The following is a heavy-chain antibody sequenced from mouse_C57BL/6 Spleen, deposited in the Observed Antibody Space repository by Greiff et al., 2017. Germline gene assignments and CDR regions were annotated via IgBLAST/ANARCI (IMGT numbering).Heavy chain of an antibody. CDR1: GYTFTSYW. Sequence: QVQLKQSGAELVRPGTSVKLSCKASGYTFTSYWMHWVKQRPGQGLEWIGVIDPSDSYTNYNQKFKGKATLTVDTSSSTAYMQLSSLTSEDSAVYYCARWSGSHWYFDVWGTGTTVTVSS. D-gene: IGHD1-3*01. CDR3: ARWSGSHWYFDV. V-gene: IGHV1-59*01. CDR2: IDPSDSYT. J-gene: IGHJ1*03.